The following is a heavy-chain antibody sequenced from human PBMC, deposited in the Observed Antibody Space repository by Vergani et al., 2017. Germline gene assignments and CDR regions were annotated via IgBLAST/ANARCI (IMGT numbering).Heavy chain of an antibody. J-gene: IGHJ4*02. CDR1: GFTFSSYA. CDR3: ARSRSSWEYYFDY. V-gene: IGHV3-21*01. Sequence: EVQLLESGGGLVQPGGSLRLSCAASGFTFSSYAMSWVRQAPGKGLEWVSAISSSSSYIYYADSVKGRFTISRDNAKNSLYLQMNSLRAEDTAVYYCARSRSSWEYYFDYWGQGTLVTVSS. CDR2: ISSSSSYI. D-gene: IGHD6-13*01.